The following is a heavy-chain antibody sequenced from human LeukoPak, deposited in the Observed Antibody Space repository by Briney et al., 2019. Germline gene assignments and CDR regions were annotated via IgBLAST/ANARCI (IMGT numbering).Heavy chain of an antibody. V-gene: IGHV3-53*01. CDR2: IYSGGST. J-gene: IGHJ4*02. CDR1: GFTVSSNY. D-gene: IGHD3-22*01. CDR3: ARDLYYDSSGYYSY. Sequence: GGSLRLSWAASGFTVSSNYMSWVRQAPGKGLEWVSVIYSGGSTYYADSVKGRFTISRGNSKNTLYLQMNSLRAEDTAVYYCARDLYYDSSGYYSYWGQGTLVTVSS.